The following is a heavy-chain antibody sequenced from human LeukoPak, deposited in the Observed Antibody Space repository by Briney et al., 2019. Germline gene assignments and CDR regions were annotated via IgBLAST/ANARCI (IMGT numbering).Heavy chain of an antibody. D-gene: IGHD3-3*01. CDR3: ARLYFDFWSGYSDY. J-gene: IGHJ4*02. CDR2: ISYSVNI. CDR1: GGSITTHDNY. Sequence: PSETLSLTCTVSGGSITTHDNYWGWIRQPPGKGLEWIGSISYSVNIYHSPALQSRVTMSIDTSRNNFSLKLSSVTAADTAVYYCARLYFDFWSGYSDYWGQGTLVTVSS. V-gene: IGHV4-39*02.